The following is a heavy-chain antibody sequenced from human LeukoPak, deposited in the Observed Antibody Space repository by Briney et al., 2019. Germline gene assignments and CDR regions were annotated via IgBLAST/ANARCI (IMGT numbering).Heavy chain of an antibody. CDR2: IIPIFGTA. CDR1: GGTFSSYA. D-gene: IGHD6-6*01. J-gene: IGHJ3*02. CDR3: ARDGIAARGSRDLGAFDI. V-gene: IGHV1-69*05. Sequence: SVKVSCKASGGTFSSYAISWVQQAPGQGLEWMGGIIPIFGTANYAQKFQGRVTITTDESTSTAYMELSSLRSEDTAVYYCARDGIAARGSRDLGAFDIWGQGTMVTVSS.